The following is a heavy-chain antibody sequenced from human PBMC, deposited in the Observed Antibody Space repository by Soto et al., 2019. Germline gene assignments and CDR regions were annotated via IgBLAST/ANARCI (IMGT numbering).Heavy chain of an antibody. Sequence: GGSLRLSCAPSGFTFSSYGMHWVRQAPGKGLEWVAVISYDGSNKYYADSVKGRFTISRDNSKNTLYLQMNSLRAEDTALYYCAKNGMDVWGQGTKVPVSS. V-gene: IGHV3-30*18. CDR3: AKNGMDV. J-gene: IGHJ6*02. CDR2: ISYDGSNK. CDR1: GFTFSSYG.